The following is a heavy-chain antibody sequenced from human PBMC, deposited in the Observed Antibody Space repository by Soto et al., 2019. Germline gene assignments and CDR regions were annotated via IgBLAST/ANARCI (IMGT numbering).Heavy chain of an antibody. V-gene: IGHV5-10-1*01. Sequence: LKISCKGSGYSFTSYWISWVRQMPGKGLEWMGRIDPSDSYTNYSPSFQGHVTISADKSISTAYLQWSSLKASDTAMYYCARREGRSSGWLNYYGMDVWGQGTTVTVSS. CDR1: GYSFTSYW. D-gene: IGHD6-19*01. CDR2: IDPSDSYT. J-gene: IGHJ6*02. CDR3: ARREGRSSGWLNYYGMDV.